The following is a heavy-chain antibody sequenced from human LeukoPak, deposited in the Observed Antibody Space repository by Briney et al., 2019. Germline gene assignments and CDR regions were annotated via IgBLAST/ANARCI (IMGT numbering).Heavy chain of an antibody. Sequence: SETLSLTCTVPGGSISSGGSYWSWIRQHPGKGLEWIGYIYYSGSTYYNPSLKSRVTISVDTSKNQFSLKLSSVTAADTAVYYCARGPYYYDSSGYYDYWGQGTLVTVSS. J-gene: IGHJ4*02. D-gene: IGHD3-22*01. CDR1: GGSISSGGSY. V-gene: IGHV4-31*03. CDR2: IYYSGST. CDR3: ARGPYYYDSSGYYDY.